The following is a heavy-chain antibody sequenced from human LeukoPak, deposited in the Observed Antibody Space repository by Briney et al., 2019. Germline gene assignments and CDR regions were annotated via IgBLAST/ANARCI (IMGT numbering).Heavy chain of an antibody. J-gene: IGHJ4*02. CDR1: GFTFRNYW. V-gene: IGHV3-7*03. CDR3: ARVYGDYLRY. D-gene: IGHD4-17*01. Sequence: GGSLRLSCAASGFTFRNYWMSWVRQAPGKGLEWVANIKQDGSEKYYVDSVKGRFTISRDNAKNSLYLQMNSLGAEDTAVYYCARVYGDYLRYWGQGTLVTVSS. CDR2: IKQDGSEK.